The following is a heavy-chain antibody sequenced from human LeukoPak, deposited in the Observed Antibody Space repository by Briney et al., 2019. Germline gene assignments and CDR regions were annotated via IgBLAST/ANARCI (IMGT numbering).Heavy chain of an antibody. CDR3: ARVWRISAAWYYFDY. J-gene: IGHJ4*02. CDR2: INPNSGGT. D-gene: IGHD6-13*01. Sequence: GASVKVSCKASGYTFTGYYMHWVRQAPGQGLEWMGWINPNSGGTNYAQKLQGRVTMTRDTSISTAYMELSRLRSDDTAVYYCARVWRISAAWYYFDYWGQGTLVTVSS. V-gene: IGHV1-2*02. CDR1: GYTFTGYY.